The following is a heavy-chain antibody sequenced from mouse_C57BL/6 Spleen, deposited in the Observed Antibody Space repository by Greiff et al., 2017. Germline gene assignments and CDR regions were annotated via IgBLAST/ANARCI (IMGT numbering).Heavy chain of an antibody. J-gene: IGHJ2*01. CDR3: ARKANWDEGYYFDY. CDR2: INPYNGGT. D-gene: IGHD4-1*01. CDR1: GYTFTDYY. Sequence: VQLQQSGPVLVKPGASVKMSCKASGYTFTDYYMNWVKQSHGKSLEWIGVINPYNGGTSYNQKFKGKATLTVDKSSSTAYMELNSLTSEDSAVYYCARKANWDEGYYFDYWGQGTTLTVSS. V-gene: IGHV1-19*01.